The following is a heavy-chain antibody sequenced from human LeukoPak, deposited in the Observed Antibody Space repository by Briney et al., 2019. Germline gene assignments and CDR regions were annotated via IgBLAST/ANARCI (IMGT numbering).Heavy chain of an antibody. D-gene: IGHD3-16*01. CDR3: AKPRAMRTEVGRYFDL. CDR2: ISAGGENK. CDR1: GFTFTSYA. V-gene: IGHV3-23*01. J-gene: IGHJ2*01. Sequence: GGSLRLSCAASGFTFTSYAMSWIRQAPGKGLEWVSAISAGGENKYYADSVKGRFTISRDNSKNTLYLQMNSLRAEDTATYFCAKPRAMRTEVGRYFDLWGRGTLVTVSS.